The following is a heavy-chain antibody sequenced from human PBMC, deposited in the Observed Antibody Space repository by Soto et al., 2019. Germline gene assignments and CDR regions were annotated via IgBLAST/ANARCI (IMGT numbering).Heavy chain of an antibody. J-gene: IGHJ6*02. D-gene: IGHD6-13*01. CDR2: IWYEGSNK. CDR3: ASHRRQQNYYYYGMDV. Sequence: QVQLVESGGGVVQPGRSLRLSCAASGFTFSSYGMHWVRQAPGKGLEWVAVIWYEGSNKYYADSVKGRFTISRDNSKNTLYLQMNSLRAEDTAVYYCASHRRQQNYYYYGMDVWGQGTTVTVSS. CDR1: GFTFSSYG. V-gene: IGHV3-33*01.